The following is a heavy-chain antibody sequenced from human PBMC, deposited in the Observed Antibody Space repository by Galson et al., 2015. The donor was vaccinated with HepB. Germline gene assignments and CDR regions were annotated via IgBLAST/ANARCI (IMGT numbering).Heavy chain of an antibody. J-gene: IGHJ2*01. V-gene: IGHV1-18*01. Sequence: SCKASGYTFTSYGISWVRQAPGQGLEWMGWISTYNGNTNYAQKFQGRVTMTTDTSTSTAYMDLRSLRSDDTAVYYCARSYGDYVGACGYWGRGTLVAVSS. D-gene: IGHD4-17*01. CDR2: ISTYNGNT. CDR3: ARSYGDYVGACGY. CDR1: GYTFTSYG.